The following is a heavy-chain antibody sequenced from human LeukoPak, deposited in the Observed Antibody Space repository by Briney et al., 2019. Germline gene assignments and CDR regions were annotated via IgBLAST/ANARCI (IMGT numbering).Heavy chain of an antibody. J-gene: IGHJ4*02. V-gene: IGHV3-21*01. CDR1: GFTFSSHA. Sequence: GGSLRLSCAASGFTFSSHAMSWVRQAPGKGLEWVSSISSSSSYIYYADSVKGRFTISRDNAKNSLYLQMNSLRAEDTAVYYCASDSSGWYYFDYWGQGTLVTVSS. CDR3: ASDSSGWYYFDY. D-gene: IGHD6-19*01. CDR2: ISSSSSYI.